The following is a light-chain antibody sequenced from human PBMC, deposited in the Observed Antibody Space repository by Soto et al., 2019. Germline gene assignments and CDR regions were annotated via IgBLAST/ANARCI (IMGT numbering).Light chain of an antibody. V-gene: IGKV1-39*01. CDR1: QSISSY. J-gene: IGKJ3*01. Sequence: DIQMTQSPSSLSASVGDRVTITCRASQSISSYLNWYQQKPGKAPKLLIYAASSLQSGVPSRFSGSGSGTDFTLTIGSLQPEDFATYYCQQSYSTPQTFGPGTKVDIK. CDR2: AAS. CDR3: QQSYSTPQT.